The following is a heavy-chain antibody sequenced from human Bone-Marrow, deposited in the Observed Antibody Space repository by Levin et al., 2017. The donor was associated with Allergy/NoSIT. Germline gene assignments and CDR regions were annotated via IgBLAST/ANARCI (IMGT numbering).Heavy chain of an antibody. CDR3: AKEYDSSGLYLNDAFDI. V-gene: IGHV3-23*01. D-gene: IGHD3-22*01. CDR1: GITFSFYA. CDR2: ISGGGDST. J-gene: IGHJ3*02. Sequence: AGGSLRLSCAASGITFSFYAMNWVRQVPGKGLEWVSGISGGGDSTFYAESVKGRFTVSRDNSKNTLYLQLNSLRVEDTAIYYCAKEYDSSGLYLNDAFDIWGQGTTVTVSS.